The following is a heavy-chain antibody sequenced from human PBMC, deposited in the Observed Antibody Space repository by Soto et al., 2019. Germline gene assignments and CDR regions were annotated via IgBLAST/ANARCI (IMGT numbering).Heavy chain of an antibody. CDR3: ARHPYSGYDDYYYYYGMDV. Sequence: SETLSLTCTVSGGSISSSSYYWGWIRQPPGKGLEWIGSIYYSGSTYYNPSLKRRVTITVDTSKNQFSLKLSSVTAADTAVYYCARHPYSGYDDYYYYYGMDVGGQGTTVTVS. CDR2: IYYSGST. CDR1: GGSISSSSYY. D-gene: IGHD5-12*01. V-gene: IGHV4-39*01. J-gene: IGHJ6*02.